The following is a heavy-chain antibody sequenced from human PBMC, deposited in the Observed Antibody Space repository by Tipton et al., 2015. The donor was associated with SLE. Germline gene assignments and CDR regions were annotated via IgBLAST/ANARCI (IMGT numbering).Heavy chain of an antibody. J-gene: IGHJ1*01. CDR3: ARATIAVAGRDFQH. Sequence: TLSLTCAVYDGSFSGYYWSWIRQPPGKGLEWIGGINHSGSTNYNPSLKSRVTISVDKSKNQFSLKLSSVTAADTAVYYCARATIAVAGRDFQHWGQGILVTVSS. D-gene: IGHD6-19*01. V-gene: IGHV4-34*01. CDR2: INHSGST. CDR1: DGSFSGYY.